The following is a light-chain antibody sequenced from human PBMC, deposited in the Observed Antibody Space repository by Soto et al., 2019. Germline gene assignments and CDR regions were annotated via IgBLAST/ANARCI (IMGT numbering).Light chain of an antibody. CDR1: SSDVGEYTY. J-gene: IGLJ3*02. CDR2: DVN. Sequence: QSALTQPRSVSGSPGQSVTISCTGSSSDVGEYTYVSWYQQHPGKAPKLIIHDVNKRPSGVPDRFSGSKSGNTASLTISGLQAEDEADYHCYSYAGSYTWVFGGGTKLTVL. CDR3: YSYAGSYTWV. V-gene: IGLV2-11*01.